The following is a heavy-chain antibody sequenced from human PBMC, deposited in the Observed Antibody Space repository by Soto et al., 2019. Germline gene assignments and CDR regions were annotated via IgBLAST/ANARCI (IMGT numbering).Heavy chain of an antibody. CDR2: IWYDGSNK. J-gene: IGHJ6*03. D-gene: IGHD3-3*01. Sequence: GGSLRLSCAASGFTFSSYGMHWVRQAPGKGLEWVAVIWYDGSNKYYADSVKGRFTISRDNSKNTLYLQMNSLRAEDTAVYYCARDNVLRFLETHYYYYYYMDVWGKGTTVTVSS. CDR1: GFTFSSYG. V-gene: IGHV3-33*01. CDR3: ARDNVLRFLETHYYYYYYMDV.